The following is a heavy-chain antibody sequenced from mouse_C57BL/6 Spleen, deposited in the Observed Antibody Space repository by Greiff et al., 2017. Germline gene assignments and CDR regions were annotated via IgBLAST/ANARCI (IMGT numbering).Heavy chain of an antibody. V-gene: IGHV1-19*01. CDR2: INPYNGGT. Sequence: EVQLQQSGPVLVKPGASVKMSCKASGYTFTDYYMNWVKQSHGKSLEWIGVINPYNGGTSYNQKFKGKATLTVDKSSSTAYMELNSLTSEDSAVYYCTRDYKRDAMDYWGQGTSVTVSS. D-gene: IGHD2-12*01. CDR1: GYTFTDYY. J-gene: IGHJ4*01. CDR3: TRDYKRDAMDY.